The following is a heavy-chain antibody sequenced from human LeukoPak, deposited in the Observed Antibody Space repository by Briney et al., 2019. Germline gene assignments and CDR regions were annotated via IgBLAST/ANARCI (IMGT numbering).Heavy chain of an antibody. CDR2: VNPNSGNT. V-gene: IGHV1-8*01. J-gene: IGHJ6*03. CDR3: ARDAVLLWFGESHANYYYMDV. D-gene: IGHD3-10*01. CDR1: GYTFTSYD. Sequence: ASVKVSCKASGYTFTSYDINWVRQATGQGLEWMGWVNPNSGNTGYAQKFQGRVTMTRNTSISIAYMELSSLRSEDTAVYYCARDAVLLWFGESHANYYYMDVWGKGTTVTVSS.